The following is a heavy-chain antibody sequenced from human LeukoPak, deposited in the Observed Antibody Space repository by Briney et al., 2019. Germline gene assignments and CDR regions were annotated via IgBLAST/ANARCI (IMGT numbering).Heavy chain of an antibody. V-gene: IGHV3-21*01. CDR2: ITSAGGYT. Sequence: GGSLRLSCGASGFTFSDYSMNWVRQAPGKGLAWVASITSAGGYTYYADSVKGRFTISRDNAQNSLFLQVNSLRAEDTAVYFCATSGGFGLPSAITGNWCMDVWGRGTSVTVSS. CDR1: GFTFSDYS. D-gene: IGHD2-2*01. J-gene: IGHJ6*03. CDR3: ATSGGFGLPSAITGNWCMDV.